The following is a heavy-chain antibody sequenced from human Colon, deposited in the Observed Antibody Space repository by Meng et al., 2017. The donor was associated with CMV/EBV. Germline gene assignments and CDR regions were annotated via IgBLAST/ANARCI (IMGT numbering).Heavy chain of an antibody. V-gene: IGHV3-33*01. CDR1: GFTFSRCG. D-gene: IGHD3-3*01. Sequence: GGSLRLSCAASGFTFSRCGMHWVRQAPGKGLEWVSHIWYDGTNKYYADSVKGRFTISRDNSKNTLYLQMNSLRPEDTAVYYCAREAYYDFWSGYPQYYYYGMDVWGQGTTVTVSS. J-gene: IGHJ6*02. CDR3: AREAYYDFWSGYPQYYYYGMDV. CDR2: IWYDGTNK.